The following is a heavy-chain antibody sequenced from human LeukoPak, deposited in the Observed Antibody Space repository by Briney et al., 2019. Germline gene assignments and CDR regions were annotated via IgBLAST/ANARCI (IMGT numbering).Heavy chain of an antibody. J-gene: IGHJ6*03. D-gene: IGHD3-3*01. Sequence: SETLSLTCTVSGGSISSYYWSWIRQPAGKGLEWIGRIYTSGSTNYNPSLKSRVTISVDTSKNQFSLKLSSVTAADTAVYYCARSPYDFWSGYYDPDYYMDVWGKGTTVTVSS. CDR2: IYTSGST. CDR3: ARSPYDFWSGYYDPDYYMDV. V-gene: IGHV4-4*07. CDR1: GGSISSYY.